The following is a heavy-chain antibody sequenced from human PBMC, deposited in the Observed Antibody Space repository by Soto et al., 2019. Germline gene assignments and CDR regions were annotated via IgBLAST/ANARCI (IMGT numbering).Heavy chain of an antibody. D-gene: IGHD3-9*01. CDR1: GFTVSSNY. J-gene: IGHJ6*03. Sequence: GGSLRLSCAASGFTVSSNYMSWVRQAPGKGLEWVSVIYSGGSTYYADSVKGRFTITRDNSKNTLYLQMNSLRAEDTAVYYGAREGISGGYDILTGMYYYYYMDVWGKGTTVTVSS. CDR2: IYSGGST. CDR3: AREGISGGYDILTGMYYYYYMDV. V-gene: IGHV3-66*01.